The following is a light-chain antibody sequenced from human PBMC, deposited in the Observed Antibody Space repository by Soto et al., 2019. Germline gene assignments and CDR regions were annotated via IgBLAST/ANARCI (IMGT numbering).Light chain of an antibody. J-gene: IGKJ4*01. CDR1: QSVSSRN. V-gene: IGKV3-20*01. Sequence: EIVLTQSPDTLSLSPGERATLSCWASQSVSSRNLAWYQQKPGQAPRLLIYGASSRAAGIPDRFSGSGSGTDFTLTISRLEPEDFAVYYCQQYGSSPLTFGGGTKLQIK. CDR2: GAS. CDR3: QQYGSSPLT.